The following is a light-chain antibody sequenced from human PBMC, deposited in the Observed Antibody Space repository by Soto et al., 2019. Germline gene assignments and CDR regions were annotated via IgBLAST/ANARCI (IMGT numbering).Light chain of an antibody. Sequence: SVLTQPAPLAWAPGQSITIPRNGNSNDIGGYNFVSWFQQHPGKAPKLLICDVTRRPSGVSDRFSGSKSGNTASLTISGLQAEDEADYYCNSYSGGNTLYVFGSGTKVTVL. CDR2: DVT. CDR1: SNDIGGYNF. CDR3: NSYSGGNTLYV. V-gene: IGLV2-14*01. J-gene: IGLJ1*01.